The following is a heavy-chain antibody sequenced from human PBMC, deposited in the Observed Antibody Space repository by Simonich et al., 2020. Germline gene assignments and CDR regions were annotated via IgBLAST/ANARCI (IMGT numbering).Heavy chain of an antibody. CDR3: ARDRNSGSYFDY. CDR1: GFTFSSYA. V-gene: IGHV3-30*07. J-gene: IGHJ4*02. Sequence: QVQLVESGGGVVQPGRSLRLSCAASGFTFSSYAMHWVRQAPGKGLELGAVIWYDGSNKYYADAVKGRFTISRDNSKNTLYLQMNSLRAEDTAVYYCARDRNSGSYFDYWGQGTLVTVSS. D-gene: IGHD1-26*01. CDR2: IWYDGSNK.